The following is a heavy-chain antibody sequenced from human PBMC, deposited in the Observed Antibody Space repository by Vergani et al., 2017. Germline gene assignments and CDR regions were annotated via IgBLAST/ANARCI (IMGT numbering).Heavy chain of an antibody. Sequence: QVQLVESGGGVVQPGRSLRLSCAASGFTFSSYAMHWVRQAPGKGLEWVVVISYDGSNKYYADSVKGRFTISSDNSKTTLYLKMNSRIAEDKAVYYCARVVYYYESSGYRPSAIIGAFDIWGQGTMVTVSS. V-gene: IGHV3-30-3*01. J-gene: IGHJ3*02. CDR2: ISYDGSNK. CDR3: ARVVYYYESSGYRPSAIIGAFDI. CDR1: GFTFSSYA. D-gene: IGHD3-22*01.